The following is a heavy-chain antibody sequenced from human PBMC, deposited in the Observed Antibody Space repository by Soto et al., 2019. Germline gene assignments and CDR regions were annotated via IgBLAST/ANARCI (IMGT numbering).Heavy chain of an antibody. V-gene: IGHV3-7*04. CDR3: ARENYFDY. CDR2: IKQDGSEK. CDR1: GFTFRSYW. Sequence: GGSLSLSCAASGFTFRSYWMGWVRQVPGKGLEWVANIKQDGSEKNYVDSVKGRFTISRDNAKNALYLQMNILRGEDTALYYCARENYFDYWGQGTLVTVSS. J-gene: IGHJ4*02.